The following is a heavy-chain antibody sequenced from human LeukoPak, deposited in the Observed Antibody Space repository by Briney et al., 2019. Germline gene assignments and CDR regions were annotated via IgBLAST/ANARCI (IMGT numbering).Heavy chain of an antibody. J-gene: IGHJ6*04. CDR2: VDHGGSGT. D-gene: IGHD2-8*01. Sequence: GGSLTLSCATSGFTFTSYWMHWVRQVAGKGLVWLARVDHGGSGTNYADSVKGRFTISRDNAKSTVYLQMNSLRVEDTAVYYCATRLCTIAACRASSYKSLDVWGKGTTVTVSS. V-gene: IGHV3-74*01. CDR1: GFTFTSYW. CDR3: ATRLCTIAACRASSYKSLDV.